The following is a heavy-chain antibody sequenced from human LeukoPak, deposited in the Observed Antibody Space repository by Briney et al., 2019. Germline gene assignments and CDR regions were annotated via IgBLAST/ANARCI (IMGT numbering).Heavy chain of an antibody. J-gene: IGHJ6*03. V-gene: IGHV1-18*01. CDR2: ISAYNGNT. CDR3: ARDLSGYYDFWSGYQTRYYYYMDV. CDR1: GYTFTSYG. D-gene: IGHD3-3*01. Sequence: ASVKVSCKASGYTFTSYGISWVRQAPGQGLEWMGWISAYNGNTNYAQKLQGRVTMTTDTSTSTAYMELRSLRSDDTAVYYCARDLSGYYDFWSGYQTRYYYYMDVWGKGTTVTVSS.